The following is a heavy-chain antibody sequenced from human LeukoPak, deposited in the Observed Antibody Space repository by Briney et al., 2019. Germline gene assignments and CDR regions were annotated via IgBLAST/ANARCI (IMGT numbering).Heavy chain of an antibody. V-gene: IGHV3-30*04. CDR1: GFTFSRYA. CDR3: ARDLVNNLNQNWFAS. D-gene: IGHD1-20*01. Sequence: GGSLRLSCAASGFTFSRYAMHWVRQAPGKGLEWVAVISYDGSNKYYVDSVKGRFTISRDNSKNTLYLQMNSLRVEDTAVYYCARDLVNNLNQNWFASWGQGTLVTVSS. J-gene: IGHJ5*01. CDR2: ISYDGSNK.